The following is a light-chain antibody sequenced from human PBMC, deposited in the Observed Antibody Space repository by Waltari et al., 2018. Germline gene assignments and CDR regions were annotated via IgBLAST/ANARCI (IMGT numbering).Light chain of an antibody. J-gene: IGKJ1*01. CDR3: QQYGSSPWT. CDR1: QSVSSSY. CDR2: GAA. V-gene: IGKV3-20*01. Sequence: EIVLTQSPGTLSLSPGERATLSGRASQSVSSSYLAWYQQKPGQAPRVLSHGAANRATGIPDRFSGSGSGTDFTLTISRLGPEDFAVYYCQQYGSSPWTFGQGTKVEIK.